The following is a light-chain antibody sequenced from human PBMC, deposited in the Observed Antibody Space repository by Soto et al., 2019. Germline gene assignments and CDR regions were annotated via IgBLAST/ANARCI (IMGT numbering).Light chain of an antibody. J-gene: IGKJ4*01. Sequence: DIQMTQSPSSLSASVGDRVTITCQASHDISDYVNWFQQKPGKPPTLLIYDAAHLETGVPSRFSGSGSGTEFSLTISSLQAEDFATYYCQQYDNLPLTFGGGTKVDIK. CDR1: HDISDY. CDR3: QQYDNLPLT. CDR2: DAA. V-gene: IGKV1-33*01.